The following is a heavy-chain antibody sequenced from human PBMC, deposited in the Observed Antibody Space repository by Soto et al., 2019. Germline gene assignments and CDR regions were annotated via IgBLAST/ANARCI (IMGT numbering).Heavy chain of an antibody. Sequence: GASVKVSCKASGYTFTSYAMHWVRQAPGQRLEWMGWINAGNGNTKYSQKFQGRVTITRDTSASTAYMELSSLRSEDTAVYYCARDPRDETHYYMGVWGKGTTVTVSS. CDR3: ARDPRDETHYYMGV. V-gene: IGHV1-3*01. CDR1: GYTFTSYA. CDR2: INAGNGNT. J-gene: IGHJ6*03.